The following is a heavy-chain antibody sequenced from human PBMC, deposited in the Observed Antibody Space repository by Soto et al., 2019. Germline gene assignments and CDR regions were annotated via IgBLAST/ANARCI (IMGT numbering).Heavy chain of an antibody. D-gene: IGHD6-13*01. CDR3: ARGPYSSSWYEYFQH. CDR2: IIPIFGTA. CDR1: GGTFSSYA. V-gene: IGHV1-69*01. J-gene: IGHJ1*01. Sequence: KVSCKASGGTFSSYAISWVRQAPGQGLEWMGGIIPIFGTANYAQKFQGRVTITADESTSTAYMELSSLRSEDTAVYYCARGPYSSSWYEYFQHWGQGTLVTVSS.